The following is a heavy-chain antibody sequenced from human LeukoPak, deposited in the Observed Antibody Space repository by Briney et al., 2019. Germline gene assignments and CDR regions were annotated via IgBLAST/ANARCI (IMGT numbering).Heavy chain of an antibody. J-gene: IGHJ5*02. CDR3: ARSGAAEGPTHNWFDP. V-gene: IGHV4-39*01. CDR1: GGPIRSDNDY. Sequence: PSETLSLTCTVSGGPIRSDNDYWGWVRQPPGKGLEWIVSIYYTGTTYASPSLKSRVTMSVDTSWSQFSLRLTSVTAADTAVYYCARSGAAEGPTHNWFDPWSQGSLVIVSS. CDR2: IYYTGTT. D-gene: IGHD6-13*01.